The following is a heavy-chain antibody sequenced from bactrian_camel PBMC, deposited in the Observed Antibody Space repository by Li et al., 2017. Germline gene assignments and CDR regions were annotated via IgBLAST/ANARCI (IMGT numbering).Heavy chain of an antibody. CDR3: AIGEVSNSGSWT. V-gene: IGHV3S40*01. CDR1: GFTFSSVD. J-gene: IGHJ4*01. D-gene: IGHD2*01. Sequence: DVQLVESGGGMVQAGGSLRLSCTASGFTFSSVDMTWVRQAPGKGLEWVSAINNGGGSTYYADSVKGRFTISRDNAKNTVYLELNSLKTEDMGIYYCAIGEVSNSGSWTRGQGTQVTVS. CDR2: INNGGGST.